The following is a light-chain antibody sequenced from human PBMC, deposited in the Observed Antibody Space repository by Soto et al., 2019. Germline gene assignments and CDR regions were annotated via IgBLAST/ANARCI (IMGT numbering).Light chain of an antibody. CDR3: QQYHSSSQT. V-gene: IGKV1-17*01. Sequence: IQMTQSPSSLSAYVGDRVTITCRASQGIRKDLGWFQQKPGRAPKLLIYDSTSLESGVPSRFSGSGSGTEFTLTISSLQPDDFATYYCQQYHSSSQTFGQGTKVDI. CDR1: QGIRKD. J-gene: IGKJ1*01. CDR2: DST.